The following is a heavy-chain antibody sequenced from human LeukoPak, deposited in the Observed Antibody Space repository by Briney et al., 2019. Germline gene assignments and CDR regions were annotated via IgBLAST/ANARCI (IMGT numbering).Heavy chain of an antibody. CDR1: GYTFTGYY. V-gene: IGHV1-2*02. CDR3: AKVGLPIRKALVGATTPDGDRGTFDY. J-gene: IGHJ4*02. D-gene: IGHD1-26*01. Sequence: GASVKVSCKASGYTFTGYYMHWVRQAPGQGLEWMGWINPNSGGTNYAQKFQGRVTMTRDTSISTAYMELSRLRSDDTAVYYCAKVGLPIRKALVGATTPDGDRGTFDYWGQGTLVTVSS. CDR2: INPNSGGT.